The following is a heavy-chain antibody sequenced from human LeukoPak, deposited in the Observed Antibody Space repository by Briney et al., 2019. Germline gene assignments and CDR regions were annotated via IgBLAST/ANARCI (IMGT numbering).Heavy chain of an antibody. CDR3: ARDRLNRSGWSP. CDR2: ISSSSSYI. J-gene: IGHJ5*02. Sequence: GSLRLSCAASGFTFSSYSMNWVRQAPGKGLEWVSSISSSSSYIYHADSVKGRFTISRDNAKNSLYLQMNSLRAEDTAVYYCARDRLNRSGWSPWGQGTLVTVSS. V-gene: IGHV3-21*01. D-gene: IGHD6-19*01. CDR1: GFTFSSYS.